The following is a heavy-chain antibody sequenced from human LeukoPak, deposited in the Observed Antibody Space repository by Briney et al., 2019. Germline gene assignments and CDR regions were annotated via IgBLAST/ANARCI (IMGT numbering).Heavy chain of an antibody. Sequence: SETLSLTCTVSGGSISSSSYYWGWIRQPPGKGLEWIGSIYYSGSTYYNPSLKSRVTISVDTSKNQFSLKLSSVTAAGTAVYYCARHRAYYYDSNPWFDPWGQGTLVTVSS. CDR1: GGSISSSSYY. CDR3: ARHRAYYYDSNPWFDP. J-gene: IGHJ5*02. D-gene: IGHD3-22*01. V-gene: IGHV4-39*01. CDR2: IYYSGST.